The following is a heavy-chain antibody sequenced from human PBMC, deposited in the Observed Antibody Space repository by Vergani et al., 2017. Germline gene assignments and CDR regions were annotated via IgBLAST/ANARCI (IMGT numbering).Heavy chain of an antibody. J-gene: IGHJ2*01. V-gene: IGHV1-69*01. CDR3: ARGLSYGGRIWYFDL. D-gene: IGHD3-16*01. Sequence: QVQLVQSGAEVKKPGSSVKVSCKASGGTFSSYAISWVRQAPGQGLEWMGGIIPIFGTANYAQKFQGRVTITADESTSAAYMELSSLRSEDMAVYYCARGLSYGGRIWYFDLWGRGTLVTVSS. CDR2: IIPIFGTA. CDR1: GGTFSSYA.